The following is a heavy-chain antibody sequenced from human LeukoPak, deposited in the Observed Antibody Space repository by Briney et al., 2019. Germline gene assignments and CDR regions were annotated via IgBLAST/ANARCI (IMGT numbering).Heavy chain of an antibody. CDR1: GGSISSGGYS. J-gene: IGHJ2*01. CDR2: IYHSGST. D-gene: IGHD3-22*01. Sequence: PQTLSLTCAVSGGSISSGGYSWSWIRQPPGKGLEWIGYIYHSGSTYYNPSLKSRVTISVDRSKNQFSLKLSSVTAADTAVYYCARDRTYYDSSGYYNRFWYFDLWGRGTLVTVSS. V-gene: IGHV4-30-2*01. CDR3: ARDRTYYDSSGYYNRFWYFDL.